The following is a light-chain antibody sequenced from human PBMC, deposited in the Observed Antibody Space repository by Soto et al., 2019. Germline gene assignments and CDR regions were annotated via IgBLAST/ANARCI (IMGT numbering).Light chain of an antibody. CDR3: SSYTRSSTLV. J-gene: IGLJ3*02. CDR1: SSDIGGYNF. V-gene: IGLV2-14*01. CDR2: EVS. Sequence: QSALTQPASVSGSPGQSITISCTGTSSDIGGYNFVSWYQHHPGKAPKLIIYEVSNRPSGVSNRFSGSKSGNTASLTISGLQAEDEADYYCSSYTRSSTLVFGGGTKLTVL.